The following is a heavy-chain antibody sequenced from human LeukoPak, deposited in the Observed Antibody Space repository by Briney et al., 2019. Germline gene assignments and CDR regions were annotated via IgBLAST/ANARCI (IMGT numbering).Heavy chain of an antibody. CDR1: GGSFSGYY. V-gene: IGHV4-34*01. CDR2: IIHSGST. CDR3: ARGPYNSGWYAETERAEYFQH. Sequence: SETLSLTCAVYGGSFSGYYWSWIRQPPGKGLEWIGEIIHSGSTNYNPSLKSRVTISADTSKNQFSRKLSSVTAADTAVYYCARGPYNSGWYAETERAEYFQHWGQGTLVTVSS. J-gene: IGHJ1*01. D-gene: IGHD6-19*01.